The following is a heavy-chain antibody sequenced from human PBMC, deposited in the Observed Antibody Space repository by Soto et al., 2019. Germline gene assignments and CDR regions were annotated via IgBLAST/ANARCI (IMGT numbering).Heavy chain of an antibody. V-gene: IGHV1-18*01. J-gene: IGHJ6*02. Sequence: QVQLVQSGAEVKKPGASVKVSCKASGYTFTSYGISWVRQAPGQGLEWMGWISAYNGNTNYAQKLQGRVTITTDTSTSTAYMEVRSLRSDDTAVYYCAREGSGSHPGDYSYGMDVWGQGTTVTVSS. D-gene: IGHD3-10*01. CDR2: ISAYNGNT. CDR1: GYTFTSYG. CDR3: AREGSGSHPGDYSYGMDV.